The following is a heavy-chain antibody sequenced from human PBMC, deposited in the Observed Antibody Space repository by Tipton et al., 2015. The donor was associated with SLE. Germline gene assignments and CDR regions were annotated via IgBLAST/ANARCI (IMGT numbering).Heavy chain of an antibody. CDR2: IYTSGST. Sequence: GLVKPSETLSLTCTVSGASISSYYWSWIRQPAGKGLEWIGRIYTSGSTNYNPSLKSRVTMSVDTSKNQFSLKLSSVTAADTAVYYCASDSFAGDFAFDIWGERTMFTASS. V-gene: IGHV4-4*07. CDR1: GASISSYY. J-gene: IGHJ3*02. CDR3: ASDSFAGDFAFDI. D-gene: IGHD3-16*01.